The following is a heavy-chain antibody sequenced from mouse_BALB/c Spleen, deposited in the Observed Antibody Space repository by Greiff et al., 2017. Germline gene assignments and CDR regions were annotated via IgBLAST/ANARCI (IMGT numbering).Heavy chain of an antibody. CDR3: ARDLAGTH. Sequence: EVMLVESGGGLVQPGGSLKLSCAASGFTFSSYGMSWVSQTPDKRLELVATINSNGGSTYYPDSVKGRFTISRDNAKNTLYLQMSSLKSEDTAMYYCARDLAGTHWGQGTTLTVSS. CDR1: GFTFSSYG. V-gene: IGHV5-6-3*01. D-gene: IGHD4-1*01. CDR2: INSNGGST. J-gene: IGHJ2*01.